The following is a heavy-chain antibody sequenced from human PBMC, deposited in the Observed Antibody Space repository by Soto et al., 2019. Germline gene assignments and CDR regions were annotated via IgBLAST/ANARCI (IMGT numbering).Heavy chain of an antibody. D-gene: IGHD3-10*01. CDR1: GGSISSSSYY. CDR3: ARHFDLLWFGELSDAFDI. V-gene: IGHV4-39*01. J-gene: IGHJ3*02. CDR2: IYYSGST. Sequence: QLQLQESGPGLVKPSETLSLTCTVSGGSISSSSYYWGWIRQPPGKGLEWIGSIYYSGSTYYNPSLKSRVTISVDTSKNQFSLKLSSVTAADTAVYYCARHFDLLWFGELSDAFDIWAQGTMVTVSS.